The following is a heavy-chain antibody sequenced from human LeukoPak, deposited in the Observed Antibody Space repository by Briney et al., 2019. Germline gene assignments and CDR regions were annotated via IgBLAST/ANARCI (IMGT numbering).Heavy chain of an antibody. CDR3: AREDLVLEGFDY. J-gene: IGHJ4*02. CDR2: INPNSGGT. CDR1: GYTFIGYY. Sequence: AAVKVSCKASGYTFIGYYMHWVRQAPGQGLEWMGWINPNSGGTNYAQKFKGRLTMTRGTSISTAYMELSRLRSDGTAVYFCAREDLVLEGFDYWGQGTLVTVST. V-gene: IGHV1-2*02. D-gene: IGHD3-10*01.